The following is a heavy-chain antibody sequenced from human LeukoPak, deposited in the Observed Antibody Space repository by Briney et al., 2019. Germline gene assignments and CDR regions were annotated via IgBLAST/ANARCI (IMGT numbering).Heavy chain of an antibody. Sequence: GGSLRLSCAASGFTFSSYWMSWVRQAPGKGLEWVANIKQDGSEKYYVDSVKGRFTISRDNAKNSLYLQMNSLRAEDTAVYYCARVNNFWSGNYYMDVRGKGTTVTVSS. D-gene: IGHD3-3*01. V-gene: IGHV3-7*01. CDR2: IKQDGSEK. CDR3: ARVNNFWSGNYYMDV. J-gene: IGHJ6*03. CDR1: GFTFSSYW.